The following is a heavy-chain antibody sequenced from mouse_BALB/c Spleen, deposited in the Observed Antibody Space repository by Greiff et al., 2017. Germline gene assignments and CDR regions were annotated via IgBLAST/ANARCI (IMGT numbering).Heavy chain of an antibody. CDR2: IYPGDGDT. V-gene: IGHV1-87*01. Sequence: QVQLQQSGAELARPGASVKLSCKASGYTFTSYWMQWVKQRPGQGLEWIGAIYPGDGDTRYTQKFKGKATLTADKSSSTAYMQLSSLASEDSAVYYCARRYGNYLYAMDYWGQGTSVTVSS. CDR1: GYTFTSYW. J-gene: IGHJ4*01. D-gene: IGHD2-10*02. CDR3: ARRYGNYLYAMDY.